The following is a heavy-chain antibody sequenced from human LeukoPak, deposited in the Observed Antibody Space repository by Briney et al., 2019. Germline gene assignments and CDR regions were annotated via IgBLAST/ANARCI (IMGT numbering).Heavy chain of an antibody. D-gene: IGHD3-10*02. CDR2: IYYSGST. J-gene: IGHJ4*02. V-gene: IGHV4-31*03. Sequence: MASGALSLTCTVSGGSISSGGYYWSWIRQHPGKGLEWIGYIYYSGSTYYNPSLKSRVTISVDTSKNQFSLKLSSVTAADTAVYYCARGVFGPYFDYWGQGTLVTVSS. CDR1: GGSISSGGYY. CDR3: ARGVFGPYFDY.